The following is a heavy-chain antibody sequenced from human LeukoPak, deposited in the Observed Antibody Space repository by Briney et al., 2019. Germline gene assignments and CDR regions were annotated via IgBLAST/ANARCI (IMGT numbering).Heavy chain of an antibody. CDR1: GGSVSGYY. CDR3: ARIHRYCSGGACYVLDN. Sequence: PSETLSLTCVVSGGSVSGYYWGWIRQPPGRGLEWIGYVYYSGSTNYNPSFKSRITISVDTSRNQSSLQLSSVTAADTAVYYCARIHRYCSGGACYVLDNWGQGTLVAVSS. V-gene: IGHV4-59*02. J-gene: IGHJ4*02. D-gene: IGHD2-15*01. CDR2: VYYSGST.